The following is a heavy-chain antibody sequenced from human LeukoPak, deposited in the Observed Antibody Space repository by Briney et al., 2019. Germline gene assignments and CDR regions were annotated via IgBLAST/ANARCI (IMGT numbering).Heavy chain of an antibody. D-gene: IGHD4-17*01. CDR1: GFTFSSYS. CDR3: ARTVYEGALHYGDQDY. Sequence: PGGSLRLSCAASGFTFSSYSMNWVRQAPGKGLEWVSSISSSSSYIYYADSVKGRFTISRDNAKNSLYLQMNSLRAEDTAVYYCARTVYEGALHYGDQDYWGQGTLVTVSS. V-gene: IGHV3-21*01. CDR2: ISSSSSYI. J-gene: IGHJ4*02.